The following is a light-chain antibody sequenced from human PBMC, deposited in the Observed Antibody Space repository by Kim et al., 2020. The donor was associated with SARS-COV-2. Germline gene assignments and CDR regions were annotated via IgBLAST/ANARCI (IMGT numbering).Light chain of an antibody. CDR3: QQSYSIPHT. V-gene: IGKV1-39*01. Sequence: ASVGDRVTSTCRASENIGSYLNWYQQKPGKAPKLLIYAASTLQSGVPSRFGGGGSGTDFTLTISSLQPEDYATYYCQQSYSIPHTFAGGIKVDIK. CDR1: ENIGSY. CDR2: AAS. J-gene: IGKJ4*01.